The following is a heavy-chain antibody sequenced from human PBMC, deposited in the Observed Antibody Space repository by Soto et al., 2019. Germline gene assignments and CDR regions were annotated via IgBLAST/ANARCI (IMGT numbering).Heavy chain of an antibody. CDR2: IYHSGST. CDR1: GGSISSSNW. V-gene: IGHV4-4*02. CDR3: ARVRRRYSYGYLYYFDY. D-gene: IGHD5-18*01. Sequence: SETLSLTCAVSGGSISSSNWWSWVRQPPGKGLEWIGEIYHSGSTNYNPSLKSRVTISVDKSKNQFSLKLSSVTAADTAVYYCARVRRRYSYGYLYYFDYWGQGTLVTVPQ. J-gene: IGHJ4*02.